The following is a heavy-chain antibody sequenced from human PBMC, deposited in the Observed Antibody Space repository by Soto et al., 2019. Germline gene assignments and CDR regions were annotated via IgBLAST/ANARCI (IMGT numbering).Heavy chain of an antibody. J-gene: IGHJ3*02. CDR1: GYTFTSYG. V-gene: IGHV1-18*01. CDR2: ISAYNGNT. CDR3: ARDSPGVQLESLGDAFDI. Sequence: QVQLVQSGAEVKKPGASVKVSCKASGYTFTSYGISWVRQAPGQGLEWMGWISAYNGNTNYAQKLQGRVTMTTDISTSTGYMDLRSLRSDVTAIYYCARDSPGVQLESLGDAFDIWGQGTMVTVSS. D-gene: IGHD1-1*01.